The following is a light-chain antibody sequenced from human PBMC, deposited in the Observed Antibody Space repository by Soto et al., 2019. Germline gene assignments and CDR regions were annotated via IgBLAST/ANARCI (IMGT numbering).Light chain of an antibody. CDR3: CSHAGGIIVYV. J-gene: IGLJ1*01. CDR2: EGN. V-gene: IGLV2-23*01. Sequence: QSALTQPASVSGSPGQSITISCTGISSDVGTYTLISWYQQYPGKAPKLVIYEGNKRPSGVSNRFSGSKSGNTASLTISGLQAEDEADYYCCSHAGGIIVYVFGAGTKLTVL. CDR1: SSDVGTYTL.